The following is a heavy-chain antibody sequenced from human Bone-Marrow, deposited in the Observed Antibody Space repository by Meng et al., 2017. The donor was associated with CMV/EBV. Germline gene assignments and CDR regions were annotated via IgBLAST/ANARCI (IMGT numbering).Heavy chain of an antibody. J-gene: IGHJ6*02. CDR2: FDPEDGET. D-gene: IGHD3-10*01. CDR3: ARDARYYGSGPLLGMDV. Sequence: ASVKVSGKVFGYTLTELSMHWVRQAPGKGLEWMGGFDPEDGETIYAQKFQGRVTMTEDTSTDTAYMELSSLRSEDTAVYYCARDARYYGSGPLLGMDVWAQGTTVTVSS. CDR1: GYTLTELS. V-gene: IGHV1-24*01.